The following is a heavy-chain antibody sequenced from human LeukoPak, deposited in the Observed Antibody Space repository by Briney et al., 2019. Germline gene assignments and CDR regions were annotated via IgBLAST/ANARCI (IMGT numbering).Heavy chain of an antibody. V-gene: IGHV4-39*07. CDR3: AGRLWRRDGYNLSAFDI. J-gene: IGHJ3*02. Sequence: SETLSLTCTVSGGSISSNSYYWGWIRQPPGKGLEWIGSIYYSGSPYYNPSLKSRVTISVDTSKNQFSLKLSSVTAADTAVYYCAGRLWRRDGYNLSAFDIWGQGTMVTVSS. CDR1: GGSISSNSYY. CDR2: IYYSGSP. D-gene: IGHD5-24*01.